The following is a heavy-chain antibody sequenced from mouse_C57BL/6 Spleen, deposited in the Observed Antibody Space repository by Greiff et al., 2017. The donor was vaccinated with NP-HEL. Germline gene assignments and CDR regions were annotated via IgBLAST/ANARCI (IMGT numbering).Heavy chain of an antibody. J-gene: IGHJ1*03. CDR3: ARNYGSSYYWYFDV. Sequence: VMLVESGPGLVQPSQSLSITCTVSGFSLTSYGVHWVRQSPGKGLEWLGVIWSGGSTDYNAAFISRLSISKDNSKSQVFFKMNSLQADDTAIYYCARNYGSSYYWYFDVWGTGTTVTVSS. CDR1: GFSLTSYG. D-gene: IGHD1-1*01. V-gene: IGHV2-2*01. CDR2: IWSGGST.